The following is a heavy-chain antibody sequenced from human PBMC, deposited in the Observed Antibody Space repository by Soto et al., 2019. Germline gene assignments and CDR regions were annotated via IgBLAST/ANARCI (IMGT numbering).Heavy chain of an antibody. CDR2: IYWDDDK. CDR3: AHRRDSSSAVSRPNDAFDI. Sequence: QITLKESGPTLVKPTQTLTLTCTFSGFSLSTSGVGVGWIRQPPGKALEWLALIYWDDDKRYSPSLKSRLTITKDTSKNKVVLTMTNMDPVDTATYYCAHRRDSSSAVSRPNDAFDIWGQGTMVTVSS. V-gene: IGHV2-5*02. D-gene: IGHD6-6*01. CDR1: GFSLSTSGVG. J-gene: IGHJ3*02.